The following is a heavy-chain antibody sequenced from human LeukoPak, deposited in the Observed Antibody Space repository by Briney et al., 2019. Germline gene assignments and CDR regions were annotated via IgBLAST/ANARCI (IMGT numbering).Heavy chain of an antibody. CDR3: ARETAAGRSSLDY. CDR1: GGSISSYY. V-gene: IGHV4-59*01. CDR2: IHYSGGT. J-gene: IGHJ4*02. D-gene: IGHD2-2*01. Sequence: SETLSLTCTVSGGSISSYYWTWIRQAPGKGLEWIGHIHYSGGTNYNPPLKSRVTISVDTSKNQFSLKLSSVTAADTAVYYCARETAAGRSSLDYWGQGTLVTVSS.